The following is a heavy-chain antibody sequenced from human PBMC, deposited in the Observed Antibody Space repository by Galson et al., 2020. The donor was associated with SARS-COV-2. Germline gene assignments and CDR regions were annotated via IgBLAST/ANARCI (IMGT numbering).Heavy chain of an antibody. CDR3: TTGNYYGSGSYPDC. J-gene: IGHJ4*02. D-gene: IGHD3-10*01. CDR2: IKSETDGGTT. CDR1: GFTFNNAW. Sequence: GESLKISCAASGFTFNNAWMNWVRQTPGKGLEWVGRIKSETDGGTTDYAPPVKGRFTISRDDSKNTLYLQMDSLKTEDTAIYYCTTGNYYGSGSYPDCWGQGTLVTVSS. V-gene: IGHV3-15*01.